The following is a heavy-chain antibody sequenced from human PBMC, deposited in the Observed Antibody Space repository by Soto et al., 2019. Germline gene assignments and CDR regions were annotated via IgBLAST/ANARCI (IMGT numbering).Heavy chain of an antibody. V-gene: IGHV1-18*01. CDR3: ARGSIVASIHDAFEI. CDR1: GYDFTSYG. D-gene: IGHD2-21*01. J-gene: IGHJ3*02. CDR2: ISAYNGKR. Sequence: QGQLLQSGDEVKKPGASVRVSCRASGYDFTSYGISWVRQAPGQGLEWVSWISAYNGKRDTAQKFQGRVTLTLDTSTDKAHLEPGDLTSSDTAVYYWARGSIVASIHDAFEIWGQGTMVAVSS.